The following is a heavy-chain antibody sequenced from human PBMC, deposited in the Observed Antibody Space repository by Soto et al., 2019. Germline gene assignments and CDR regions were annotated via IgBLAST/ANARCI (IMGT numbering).Heavy chain of an antibody. CDR2: IDGSGGIT. J-gene: IGHJ5*02. CDR1: GFTFGTTD. V-gene: IGHV3-23*01. CDR3: VKNSGWFNT. D-gene: IGHD3-10*01. Sequence: GGSLRLSCAASGFTFGTTDMSWVRQAPGEGLEWVSTIDGSGGITYYADSVKGRFTISRDNSRNTVYQQMNSLRGDDTALYYCVKNSGWFNTRGQGTLVTVSS.